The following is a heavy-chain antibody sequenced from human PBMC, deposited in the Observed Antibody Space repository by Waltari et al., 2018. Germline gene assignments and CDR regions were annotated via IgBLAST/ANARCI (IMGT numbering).Heavy chain of an antibody. D-gene: IGHD2-15*01. CDR3: AKDGEDGPDYGLDV. J-gene: IGHJ6*02. CDR2: VIASGDIT. CDR1: GFTFSNYD. V-gene: IGHV3-23*01. Sequence: EVQLLESGGALVQPGASLRLSCAASGFTFSNYDMSWVRQAPGTGLEWVSTVIASGDITYYADSVEGRFTISRDNFKKMLYLQMTSLRAGDTALYYCAKDGEDGPDYGLDVWGRGTTVTVSS.